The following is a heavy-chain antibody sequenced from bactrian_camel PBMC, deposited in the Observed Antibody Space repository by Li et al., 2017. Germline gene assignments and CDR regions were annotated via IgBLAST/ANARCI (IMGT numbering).Heavy chain of an antibody. Sequence: HVQLVESGGGSVQPGGSLRLACTVSGYSGSNYCGAWFRQAPGKEREAVAAIYTGNDRKYYDASAKGRFTVSADASKTTAYLQVNDLRREDTGMYYCAAISKKDTFCPNLIARLFQYWGQGTQVTVS. J-gene: IGHJ4*01. CDR1: GYSGSNYC. V-gene: IGHV3S1*01. D-gene: IGHD2*01. CDR2: IYTGNDRK. CDR3: AAISKKDTFCPNLIARLFQY.